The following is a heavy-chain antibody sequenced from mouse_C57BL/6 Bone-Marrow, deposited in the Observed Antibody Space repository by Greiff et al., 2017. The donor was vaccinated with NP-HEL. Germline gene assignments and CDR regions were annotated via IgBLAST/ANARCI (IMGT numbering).Heavy chain of an antibody. V-gene: IGHV1-55*01. CDR1: GYTFTSYW. J-gene: IGHJ3*01. Sequence: VQLQQPGAELVKPGASVKMSCKASGYTFTSYWITWVKQRPGQGLEWIGDIYPGSGSTNYNEKFKSKATLTVDTSSSTAYMQLSSLTSEDSAVYYCARPYYYGSSLFAYWGQGTLVTVSA. CDR2: IYPGSGST. CDR3: ARPYYYGSSLFAY. D-gene: IGHD1-1*01.